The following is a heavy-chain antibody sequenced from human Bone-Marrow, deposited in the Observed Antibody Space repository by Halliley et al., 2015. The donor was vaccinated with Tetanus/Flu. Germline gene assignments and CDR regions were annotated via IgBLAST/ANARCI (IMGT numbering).Heavy chain of an antibody. CDR1: GGSISSGGFF. D-gene: IGHD5-12*01. Sequence: TLSLTCTVSGGSISSGGFFWSWIRQLPGKGLEWIGYIYYTGSTYYNSSLKSRLTMSIDTSKNQFSLKLSSVTAADTAIYYCARDLPGGYTNWFDPWGQGTPVPVSS. J-gene: IGHJ5*02. CDR2: IYYTGST. V-gene: IGHV4-31*03. CDR3: ARDLPGGYTNWFDP.